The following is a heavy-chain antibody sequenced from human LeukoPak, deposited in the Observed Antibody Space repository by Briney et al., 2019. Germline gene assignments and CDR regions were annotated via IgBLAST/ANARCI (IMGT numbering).Heavy chain of an antibody. CDR1: GFTFDDYA. CDR2: ISWNSGSI. Sequence: GRSLRLSCAASGFTFDDYAMHWVRQAPGKGLEWVSGISWNSGSIGYADSVKGRFTISRDSAKNSLYLQMNSLKPEDTALYYCAKDRGAGSGFFDYWGQGALVTVSS. D-gene: IGHD1-26*01. J-gene: IGHJ4*02. CDR3: AKDRGAGSGFFDY. V-gene: IGHV3-9*01.